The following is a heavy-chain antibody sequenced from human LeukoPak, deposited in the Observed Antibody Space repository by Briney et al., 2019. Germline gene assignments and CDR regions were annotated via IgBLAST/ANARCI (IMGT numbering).Heavy chain of an antibody. CDR3: ARGRAAAGPVYYYYYYGMDV. Sequence: SETLSLTCAVYGGSFSGYYWSWTRQPPGKGLEWIGEINHSGSTNYNPSLKSRVTISVDTSKNQFSLKLSSVTAADTAVYYCARGRAAAGPVYYYYYYGMDVWGQGTTVTVSS. V-gene: IGHV4-34*01. J-gene: IGHJ6*02. D-gene: IGHD6-13*01. CDR1: GGSFSGYY. CDR2: INHSGST.